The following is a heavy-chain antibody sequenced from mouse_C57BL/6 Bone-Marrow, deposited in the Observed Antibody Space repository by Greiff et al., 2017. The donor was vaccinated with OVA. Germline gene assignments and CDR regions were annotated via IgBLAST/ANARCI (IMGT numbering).Heavy chain of an antibody. CDR1: GYAFSSSW. CDR3: ARGSHYYAV. Sequence: VQLQQSGPELVKPGASVKISCKASGYAFSSSWMNWVKQRPGKGLEWIGRIYPGDGDTNYNGKFKGKATLTADKSSSTAYMQLSSLTSEDSAVYFCARGSHYYAVWGTGTTVTVSS. V-gene: IGHV1-82*01. J-gene: IGHJ1*03. CDR2: IYPGDGDT. D-gene: IGHD1-2*01.